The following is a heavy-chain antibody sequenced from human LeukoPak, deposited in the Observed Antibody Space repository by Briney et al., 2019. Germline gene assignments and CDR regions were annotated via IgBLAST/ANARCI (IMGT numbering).Heavy chain of an antibody. J-gene: IGHJ4*02. CDR1: GVTFSRYA. CDR3: ALYYYDSSGYPSFDY. V-gene: IGHV3-48*02. CDR2: IGSNSPTTI. Sequence: GGSLRLSCAVSGVTFSRYAMNWVRQAPGKGLEWVSYIGSNSPTTIYYTDSVKGRFTISRDNAKNSLHLQMNSLRDEDTAVYYCALYYYDSSGYPSFDYWGQGTVVTVSS. D-gene: IGHD3-22*01.